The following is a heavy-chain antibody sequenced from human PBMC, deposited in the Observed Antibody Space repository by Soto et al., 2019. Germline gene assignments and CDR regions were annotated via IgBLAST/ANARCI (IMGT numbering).Heavy chain of an antibody. CDR1: GGSISNNNW. CDR3: ARDPAGSGLDFDY. V-gene: IGHV4-4*02. Sequence: QVQLQESGPGLVKPSGTLSLTCAVSGGSISNNNWWTWVRQPPGKGLEWIGEIYHSGNTNYNPSLKSRATISVDKSKNQFSLKLTSVTAADTAIYYCARDPAGSGLDFDYWGQGTLVTVSS. D-gene: IGHD6-19*01. J-gene: IGHJ4*02. CDR2: IYHSGNT.